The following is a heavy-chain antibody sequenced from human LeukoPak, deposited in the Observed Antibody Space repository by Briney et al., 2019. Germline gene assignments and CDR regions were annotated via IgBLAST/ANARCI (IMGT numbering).Heavy chain of an antibody. CDR3: ARGRGSPYHFDY. Sequence: PSETLSLTCAVYGVSFSGYYWSWIRQPPGKGLEWIGEVNHSGSTNYNPSLKSRVTISVDTSKNQFSLKLSSVTAADTAVYYCARGRGSPYHFDYWGQGTLVTVSS. CDR2: VNHSGST. V-gene: IGHV4-34*01. J-gene: IGHJ4*02. CDR1: GVSFSGYY. D-gene: IGHD3-16*01.